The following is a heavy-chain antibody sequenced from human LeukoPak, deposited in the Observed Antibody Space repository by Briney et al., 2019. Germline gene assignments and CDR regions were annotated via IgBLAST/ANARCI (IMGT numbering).Heavy chain of an antibody. CDR2: ISAYNGNT. Sequence: ASVKVSCKASGYTFTSYGISWVRQAPGQGLEWMGWISAYNGNTNYAQKLQGRVTMTTDTSTSTAYMELRSLRSDDTAVYYCAIFREYYYDSSGNGFGAFDIWGQGTMVTVSS. CDR1: GYTFTSYG. CDR3: AIFREYYYDSSGNGFGAFDI. J-gene: IGHJ3*02. V-gene: IGHV1-18*01. D-gene: IGHD3-22*01.